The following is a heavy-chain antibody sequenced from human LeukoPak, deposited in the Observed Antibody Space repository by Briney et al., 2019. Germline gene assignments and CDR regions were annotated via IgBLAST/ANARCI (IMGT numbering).Heavy chain of an antibody. CDR3: AREFSGYAFDI. CDR1: GFTFSSYG. J-gene: IGHJ3*02. V-gene: IGHV3-30*03. CDR2: ISDDGTRK. D-gene: IGHD5-12*01. Sequence: GGSLRLSCAASGFTFSSYGIHWVRLAPGKGLEWVAVISDDGTRKYYADSVQGRFTISRDNSRNTLYLQMNSLRAEDMAVYYCAREFSGYAFDIWGQGTMVTVPS.